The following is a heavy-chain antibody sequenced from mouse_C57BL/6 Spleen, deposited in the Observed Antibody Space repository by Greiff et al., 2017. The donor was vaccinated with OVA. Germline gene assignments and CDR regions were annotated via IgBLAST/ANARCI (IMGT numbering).Heavy chain of an antibody. Sequence: VQLQQPGAELVKPGASVKVSCKASGYTFTSYWMHWVKQRPGQGLEWIGRIHPSDSDTNYNQKFKGKATLTVDKSSSTAYMQLSSLTSDDSAVYYCAKSTVVAPYARDYWGQGTSVTVSS. CDR3: AKSTVVAPYARDY. CDR1: GYTFTSYW. J-gene: IGHJ4*01. CDR2: IHPSDSDT. V-gene: IGHV1-74*01. D-gene: IGHD1-1*01.